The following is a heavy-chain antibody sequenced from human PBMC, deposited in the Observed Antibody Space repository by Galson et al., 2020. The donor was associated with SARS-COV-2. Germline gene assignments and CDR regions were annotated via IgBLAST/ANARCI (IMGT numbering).Heavy chain of an antibody. V-gene: IGHV4-59*01. CDR2: VYYAGST. CDR1: GGSMRSSY. D-gene: IGHD3-22*01. Sequence: ASETLSLTCTVSGGSMRSSYWSWIRQPPGRGLEWIGYVYYAGSTKYNPALKSRVTLSIDTSKNQFSLKLSSVTAADTAVYYCAKDAGDYYDRIGYFPNWFDPWGQGIRVTVSS. CDR3: AKDAGDYYDRIGYFPNWFDP. J-gene: IGHJ5*02.